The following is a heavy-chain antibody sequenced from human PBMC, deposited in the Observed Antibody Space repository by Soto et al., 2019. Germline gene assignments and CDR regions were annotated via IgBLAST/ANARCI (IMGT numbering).Heavy chain of an antibody. V-gene: IGHV3-23*01. CDR3: ARRSSSSYFDY. CDR2: ISGSGGST. J-gene: IGHJ4*02. D-gene: IGHD6-13*01. CDR1: GFTFSSYA. Sequence: EVQLLESGGGLVQPGGSLRLSCAASGFTFSSYAMNWVRQAPGKGLEWVSVISGSGGSTYYADSVKGRFTIPRDNSKNTLYLLMNSLRAEDTAVYYCARRSSSSYFDYWGQGTLVTVSS.